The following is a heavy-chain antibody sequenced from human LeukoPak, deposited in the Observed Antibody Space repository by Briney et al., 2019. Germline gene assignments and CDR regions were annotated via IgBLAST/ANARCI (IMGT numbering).Heavy chain of an antibody. CDR3: TTPYSSGYSGY. CDR2: IRSKANSYAT. CDR1: GFTFSGSA. Sequence: PGGSLRLSCAASGFTFSGSAMHWVRQASGKGLEWVGRIRSKANSYATAYAASVKGRFTISRDDSKNTAYLQMNSLKTEDAAVYYCTTPYSSGYSGYWGQGTLVTVSS. D-gene: IGHD3-22*01. J-gene: IGHJ4*02. V-gene: IGHV3-73*01.